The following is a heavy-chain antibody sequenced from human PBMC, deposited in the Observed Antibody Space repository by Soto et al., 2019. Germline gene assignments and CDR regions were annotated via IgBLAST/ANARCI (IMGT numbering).Heavy chain of an antibody. Sequence: PGGSLRLSCAASGFTLSSYAIHWVRQAPGKGLEWVAVISFDGSNKYYADSVKGRFTISRDSSKNTLYLQMNCLRAEVTALYYCARAPGERPYDFWSGYYKNYFDYWGQGTLVTVSS. V-gene: IGHV3-30-3*01. D-gene: IGHD3-3*01. CDR1: GFTLSSYA. CDR2: ISFDGSNK. CDR3: ARAPGERPYDFWSGYYKNYFDY. J-gene: IGHJ4*02.